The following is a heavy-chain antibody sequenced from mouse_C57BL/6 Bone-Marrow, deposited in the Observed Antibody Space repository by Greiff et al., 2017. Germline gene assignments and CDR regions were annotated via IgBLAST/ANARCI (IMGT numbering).Heavy chain of an antibody. V-gene: IGHV1-74*01. D-gene: IGHD3-2*02. Sequence: QVQLQQSGAELVKPGASVKVSCKASGYTFTSYWMHWVKQRPGQGLEWIGRIHPSDSDTNYNQKFKGKATLTVDKSSSTAYMQLSSRTSEDSAVYYCASLDSSGYNYAMDYWGQGTSVTVSS. CDR3: ASLDSSGYNYAMDY. CDR1: GYTFTSYW. CDR2: IHPSDSDT. J-gene: IGHJ4*01.